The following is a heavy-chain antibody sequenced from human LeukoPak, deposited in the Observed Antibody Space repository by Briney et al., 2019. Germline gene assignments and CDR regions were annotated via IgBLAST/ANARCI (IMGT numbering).Heavy chain of an antibody. D-gene: IGHD3-22*01. V-gene: IGHV3-21*01. CDR3: ARGRYDSSGYYPIFDF. Sequence: GGSLRLSCAASGFTFSSYEMNWVRQAPGKGLEWVSSISRSSIYIYYANSVKGRFTISRDNAKKSLYLQMNSLRAEDTAVYYCARGRYDSSGYYPIFDFWGQGTLVTVSS. J-gene: IGHJ4*02. CDR1: GFTFSSYE. CDR2: ISRSSIYI.